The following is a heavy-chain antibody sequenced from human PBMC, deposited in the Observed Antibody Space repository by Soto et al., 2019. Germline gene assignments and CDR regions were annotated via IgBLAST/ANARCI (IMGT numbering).Heavy chain of an antibody. V-gene: IGHV3-30-3*01. CDR1: GFTFSSYA. CDR2: ISYDGSNK. Sequence: QVQLVESGGGVVQPGRSLRLSCAASGFTFSSYAMHWVRQAPGKGLEWVAVISYDGSNKYYADSVKGRFTIYRDNSKNTLYLQMNSLRAEDTAVYYCARDYAAMVNLGYYYGMDVWGQGTTVTVSS. D-gene: IGHD5-18*01. J-gene: IGHJ6*02. CDR3: ARDYAAMVNLGYYYGMDV.